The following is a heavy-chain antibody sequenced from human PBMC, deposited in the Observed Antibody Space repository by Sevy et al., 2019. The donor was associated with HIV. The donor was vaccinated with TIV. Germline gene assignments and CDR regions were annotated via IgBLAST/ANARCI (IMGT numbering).Heavy chain of an antibody. J-gene: IGHJ4*02. D-gene: IGHD2-15*01. Sequence: GGSLRLSCAASGFTFSSYSMNWVRQAPGKGLEWVSSISSSSSYIYYADSVKGRFTISRDNAKNSLYLQMNSLRAEDTAVYYCARGDDCSGGRCYFDYWGQGTLVTVSS. CDR1: GFTFSSYS. V-gene: IGHV3-21*01. CDR2: ISSSSSYI. CDR3: ARGDDCSGGRCYFDY.